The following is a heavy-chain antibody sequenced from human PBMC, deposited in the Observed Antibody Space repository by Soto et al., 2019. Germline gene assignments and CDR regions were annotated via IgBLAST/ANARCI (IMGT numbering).Heavy chain of an antibody. V-gene: IGHV3-23*01. CDR2: FSGSDGTT. D-gene: IGHD3-10*01. J-gene: IGHJ4*02. Sequence: GGSLRLSCATSGFSFSTYTMSWLRQTAGKGLEWVSCFSGSDGTTYYADSVKGRFTVSRDNAKNTLYLQMNSLRAEDTAVYYCAKDGRGSGSHYNSFGYWGQGTLVTVSS. CDR1: GFSFSTYT. CDR3: AKDGRGSGSHYNSFGY.